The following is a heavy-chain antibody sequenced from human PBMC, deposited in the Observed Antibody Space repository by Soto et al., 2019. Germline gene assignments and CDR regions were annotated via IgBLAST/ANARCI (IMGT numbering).Heavy chain of an antibody. V-gene: IGHV3-53*01. CDR3: ARDALGLDV. CDR2: LTANGNT. CDR1: GFAVSATY. Sequence: GGSLRLSCVVSGFAVSATYMSWVRQAPGQGLEWVSVLTANGNTIYADAVKGRFTVSRDISKNTVYPQLNSVTVEDTGLYYCARDALGLDVWGQGTTVTVYS. J-gene: IGHJ6*02.